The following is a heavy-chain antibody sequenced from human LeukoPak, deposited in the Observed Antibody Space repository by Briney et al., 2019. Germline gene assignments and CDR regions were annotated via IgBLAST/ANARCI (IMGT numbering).Heavy chain of an antibody. J-gene: IGHJ4*02. V-gene: IGHV3-66*01. CDR2: IYSGGST. Sequence: GGSLRLSCAASGFTVSSNYMSWVRQAPGKGLEWVSVIYSGGSTYYADSVKGRFTISRDNSKNTLYLQMNSLRAEDTAVYYCARDPKKRFGELWDWGQGTLVTVSS. D-gene: IGHD3-10*01. CDR3: ARDPKKRFGELWD. CDR1: GFTVSSNY.